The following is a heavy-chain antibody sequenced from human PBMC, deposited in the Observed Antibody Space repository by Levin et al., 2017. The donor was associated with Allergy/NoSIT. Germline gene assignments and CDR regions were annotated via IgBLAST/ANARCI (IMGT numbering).Heavy chain of an antibody. CDR3: ARQAYWYFDL. V-gene: IGHV4-59*08. J-gene: IGHJ2*01. CDR1: GGSISSYY. Sequence: SETLSLTCTVSGGSISSYYWSWIRQPPGKGLEWIGYIYYSGSTNYNPSLKSRVTISVDTSKNQFSLKLSSVTAADTAVYYCARQAYWYFDLWGRGTLVTVSS. CDR2: IYYSGST.